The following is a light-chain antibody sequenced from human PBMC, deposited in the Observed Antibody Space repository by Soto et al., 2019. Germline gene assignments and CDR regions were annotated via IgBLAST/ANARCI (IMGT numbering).Light chain of an antibody. CDR2: EVS. V-gene: IGLV2-14*01. J-gene: IGLJ1*01. Sequence: QSVLTQPASVSGSPGQSITISCTGSSNDVGGYNFVSWYQQHPGKAPKLIIYEVSNRPSGVSNRFSGSKSDNTASLTISGLQAEDEADYYCCSYVSSKTYVFGTGTKVTVL. CDR3: CSYVSSKTYV. CDR1: SNDVGGYNF.